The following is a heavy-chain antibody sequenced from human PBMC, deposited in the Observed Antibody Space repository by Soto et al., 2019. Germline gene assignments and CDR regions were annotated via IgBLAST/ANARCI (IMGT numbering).Heavy chain of an antibody. CDR3: ARERYYDILTGYYPEPPRWFDP. V-gene: IGHV4-31*03. Sequence: SETLSLTCTVSGGSISSGGYYWSWIRQHPGKSLEWIGYIYYSGSTYYNPSLKSRVTISVDTSKNQFSLKLSSVTAADTAVYYCARERYYDILTGYYPEPPRWFDPWGQGTLVTVSS. CDR2: IYYSGST. D-gene: IGHD3-9*01. J-gene: IGHJ5*02. CDR1: GGSISSGGYY.